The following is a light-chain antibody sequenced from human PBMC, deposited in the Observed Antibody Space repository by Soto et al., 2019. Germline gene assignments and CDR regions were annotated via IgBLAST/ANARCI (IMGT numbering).Light chain of an antibody. CDR2: EGS. J-gene: IGLJ2*01. Sequence: QSVLTQPASVSGSPGQSITISCTGTSSDVGSYILVSWYQQHPGKAPKVMIYEGSKRPSGVSNRFSGSKSGNTASLTISGLQAEDEADYYCCSYAGSSTFVVFGGGTKVTVL. V-gene: IGLV2-23*03. CDR1: SSDVGSYIL. CDR3: CSYAGSSTFVV.